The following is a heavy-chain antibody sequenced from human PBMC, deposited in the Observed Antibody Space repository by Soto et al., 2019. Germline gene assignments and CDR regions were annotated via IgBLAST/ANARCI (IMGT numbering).Heavy chain of an antibody. J-gene: IGHJ6*02. CDR3: GRDSKWDDTSVGMDV. V-gene: IGHV1-3*01. Sequence: VKVSCKASGYSFTRYSIHWVRQAPGQSLEWMGWTNAGNGNTKYSQKFQGRVTITRDTSASTAYMELSSLRSEDTSVYYCGRDSKWDDTSVGMDVXGQGTKVTVSS. CDR1: GYSFTRYS. D-gene: IGHD2-2*01. CDR2: TNAGNGNT.